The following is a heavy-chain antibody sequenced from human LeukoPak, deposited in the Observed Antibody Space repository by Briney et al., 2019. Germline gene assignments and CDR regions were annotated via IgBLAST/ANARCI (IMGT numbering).Heavy chain of an antibody. CDR2: MSGSGI. V-gene: IGHV3-11*01. Sequence: PGGSLRLSCAATGFTFSDHNMGWMRQAPGKGLEWTSYMSGSGIYYADSVKGRFTISRGNAKNSLYLQMSSLRAEDSAVYFCARRSLTTGGHAFDVWGQGTLVTVSS. D-gene: IGHD1-1*01. CDR3: ARRSLTTGGHAFDV. J-gene: IGHJ3*01. CDR1: GFTFSDHN.